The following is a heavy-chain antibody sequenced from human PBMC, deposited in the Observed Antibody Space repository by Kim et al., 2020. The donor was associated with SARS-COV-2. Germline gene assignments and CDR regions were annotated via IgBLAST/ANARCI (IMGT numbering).Heavy chain of an antibody. CDR2: ISGSGATT. CDR3: AKGMGYSYGSSIAH. CDR1: GFTFSSYA. Sequence: GGSLRLSCAASGFTFSSYAMNWARQAPGKGLEWVSGISGSGATTADADSVKGRFTISRDNSKNTVFLQMNSLRAEDTAVYYCAKGMGYSYGSSIAHWGQGTLVTVSS. J-gene: IGHJ4*02. V-gene: IGHV3-23*01. D-gene: IGHD5-18*01.